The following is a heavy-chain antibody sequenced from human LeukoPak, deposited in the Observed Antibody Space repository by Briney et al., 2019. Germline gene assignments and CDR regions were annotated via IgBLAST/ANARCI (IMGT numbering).Heavy chain of an antibody. D-gene: IGHD1-26*01. CDR3: VREIWGYSGDWPHFDC. CDR1: GDSVSSNSAG. CDR2: TYYRSKWYN. V-gene: IGHV6-1*01. J-gene: IGHJ4*02. Sequence: SQTLSLTCAISGDSVSSNSAGWNWLGQSPSGGLEWLGRTYYRSKWYNDYAVSVKDRITVNPDTSKNQFSLYLNSVTPEDTAVYYCVREIWGYSGDWPHFDCWDQGALVTVSS.